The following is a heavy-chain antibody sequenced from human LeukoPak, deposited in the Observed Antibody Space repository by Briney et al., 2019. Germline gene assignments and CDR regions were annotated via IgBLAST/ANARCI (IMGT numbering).Heavy chain of an antibody. CDR1: GGSISSYY. CDR3: ARVDVVTTSNDAFDI. J-gene: IGHJ3*02. D-gene: IGHD4-11*01. Sequence: PSETLSLTCTVSGGSISSYYWSWIRQPPGKGLEWIRYIYYSGSTNYNPSLKSRVTRSVDTSKNQFSLKLSSVTAADTAVYYCARVDVVTTSNDAFDIWGQGTMVTVSS. CDR2: IYYSGST. V-gene: IGHV4-59*01.